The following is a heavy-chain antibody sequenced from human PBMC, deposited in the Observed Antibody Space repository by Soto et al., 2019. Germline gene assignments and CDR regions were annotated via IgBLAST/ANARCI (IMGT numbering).Heavy chain of an antibody. Sequence: ASVKVSCKVSGYTFTSYPMHWVRQAPGQRLEWMGWINAGNGNTKYSQKFQGRVTITRDTSASTAYMELSSLRSEDTAVYYCARVNKYSSSWYYLDYWGKGTRGIASS. D-gene: IGHD6-6*01. V-gene: IGHV1-3*01. J-gene: IGHJ4*02. CDR3: ARVNKYSSSWYYLDY. CDR1: GYTFTSYP. CDR2: INAGNGNT.